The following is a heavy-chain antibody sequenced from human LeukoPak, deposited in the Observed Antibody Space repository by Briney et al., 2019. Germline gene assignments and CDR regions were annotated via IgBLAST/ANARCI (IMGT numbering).Heavy chain of an antibody. D-gene: IGHD6-13*01. Sequence: ASVKVSCKASGYTFTGYDINWVRQATGQGLEWMGWMNPNSGNTGYAQKFQGRVTMTRNTSISTAYMELSSLRSEDTAVYYCARGSGAGSSWYGGYYYYGMDVWGQGTTVTVSS. J-gene: IGHJ6*02. V-gene: IGHV1-8*01. CDR1: GYTFTGYD. CDR2: MNPNSGNT. CDR3: ARGSGAGSSWYGGYYYYGMDV.